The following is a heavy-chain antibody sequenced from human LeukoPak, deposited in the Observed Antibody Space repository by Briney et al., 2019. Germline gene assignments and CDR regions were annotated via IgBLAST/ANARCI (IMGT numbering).Heavy chain of an antibody. D-gene: IGHD3-3*01. CDR3: ARQNPLYGVFDI. J-gene: IGHJ3*02. CDR2: IYYSGST. V-gene: IGHV4-39*01. CDR1: GGSISSSSYY. Sequence: PSETLSLTCTVSGGSISSSSYYWGWIRQPPGKGLEWIGSIYYSGSTYYNPSLKSRVTISVDTSKNQFSLKLSSVTAADTAVYYCARQNPLYGVFDIWGQGTMVTVSS.